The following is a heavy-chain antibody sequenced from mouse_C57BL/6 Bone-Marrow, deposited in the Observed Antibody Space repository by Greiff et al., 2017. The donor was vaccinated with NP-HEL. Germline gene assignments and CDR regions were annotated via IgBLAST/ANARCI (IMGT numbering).Heavy chain of an antibody. CDR3: AGEGRGLRRGYGYFEV. CDR2: INPSNGGT. Sequence: QVQLQQPGTELVKPGTSVKLSCKSSGYTFTSYWMHWVKQRPGQGLEWIGNINPSNGGTYYNEKFKSKATLTVDKSSSTAYMQLSSLTSDDSAFYDFAGEGRGLRRGYGYFEVWDTGTTVTISS. J-gene: IGHJ1*03. CDR1: GYTFTSYW. V-gene: IGHV1-53*01. D-gene: IGHD2-2*01.